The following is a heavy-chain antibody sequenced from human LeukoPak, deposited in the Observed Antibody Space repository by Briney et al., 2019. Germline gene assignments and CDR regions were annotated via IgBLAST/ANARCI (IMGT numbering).Heavy chain of an antibody. CDR1: GFTFSGSA. D-gene: IGHD5-24*01. Sequence: GGSLRLSCAASGFTFSGSAMHWFRQAPGKGLEWLGHIRSKAANYATAYAASVKGRFTISRDDPKSTAYLQMNSLKTDDSAVYFCTRDSRYVAFGYWGQGTLVTVSS. CDR3: TRDSRYVAFGY. J-gene: IGHJ4*02. CDR2: IRSKAANYAT. V-gene: IGHV3-73*01.